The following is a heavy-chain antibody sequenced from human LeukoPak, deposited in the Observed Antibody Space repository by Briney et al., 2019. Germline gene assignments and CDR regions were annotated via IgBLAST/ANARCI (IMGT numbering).Heavy chain of an antibody. CDR2: INPSGGST. CDR1: GYTFTSYY. V-gene: IGHV1-46*01. CDR3: ARDLSPVVTAYYFDY. D-gene: IGHD2-21*02. J-gene: IGHJ4*02. Sequence: GASVKVSCKASGYTFTSYYMHWVRQAPGQGLEWMGIINPSGGSTGYAQKFQGRVTMTRDMSTSTVYMELSSLRSEDTAVYYCARDLSPVVTAYYFDYWGQGTLVTVSS.